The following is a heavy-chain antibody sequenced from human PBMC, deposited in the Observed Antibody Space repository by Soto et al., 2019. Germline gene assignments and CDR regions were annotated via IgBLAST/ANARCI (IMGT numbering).Heavy chain of an antibody. CDR2: ITSKTGDQ. J-gene: IGHJ4*02. Sequence: EVRLVESGGGLVKPGGSLRLSCAASGFTFNKYSMNWVRQAPGKGLEWVSSITSKTGDQYYADSVKGRFIISRDNTKNSLSRQVTSLRDADTAVYYCARDLMPNDRGLGDLAYWGQGTLVTVSS. CDR1: GFTFNKYS. D-gene: IGHD3-22*01. CDR3: ARDLMPNDRGLGDLAY. V-gene: IGHV3-21*06.